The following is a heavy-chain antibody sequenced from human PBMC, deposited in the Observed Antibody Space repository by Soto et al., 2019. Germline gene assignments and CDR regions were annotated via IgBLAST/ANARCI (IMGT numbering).Heavy chain of an antibody. Sequence: ASVKVSCKASGYTFTDYYMHWVRQAPGQGLEWMGWINPNSGGTNYAQKFQGRVTMTRDTSISTAYMELSRLRSDDTAVYYCARKLELRGSYYYYYDMDVWGQGTTVTVSS. D-gene: IGHD1-7*01. CDR2: INPNSGGT. CDR3: ARKLELRGSYYYYYDMDV. V-gene: IGHV1-2*02. J-gene: IGHJ6*02. CDR1: GYTFTDYY.